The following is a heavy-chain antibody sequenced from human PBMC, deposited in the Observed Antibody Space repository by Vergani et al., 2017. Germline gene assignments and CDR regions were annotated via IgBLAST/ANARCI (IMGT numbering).Heavy chain of an antibody. CDR3: EKHFRGWGMDY. CDR1: GFTLSNYD. J-gene: IGHJ4*02. Sequence: QVQLVESGGGVVQRGGSLRLSCVTSGFTLSNYDMQWIRQGPGKGLEFVAFIQFDGSNQYYADSVKGRFTLSRDFSKNTLDLQMNSLRTDDTATYYCEKHFRGWGMDYWGQGTQVIVSS. CDR2: IQFDGSNQ. V-gene: IGHV3-30*02. D-gene: IGHD3-16*01.